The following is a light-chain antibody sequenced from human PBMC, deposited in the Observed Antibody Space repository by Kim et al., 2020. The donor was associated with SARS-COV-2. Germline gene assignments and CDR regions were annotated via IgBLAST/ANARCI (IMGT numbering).Light chain of an antibody. V-gene: IGLV2-23*02. Sequence: GQSITISCTGTSSDVGSYNLVSWYQQHPGKAPKLMIYEVSMRPSGVSNRFSGSKSGNTASLTISGLQAEDEADYYCCSYAGSSTLVFGGGTQLTVL. J-gene: IGLJ2*01. CDR1: SSDVGSYNL. CDR2: EVS. CDR3: CSYAGSSTLV.